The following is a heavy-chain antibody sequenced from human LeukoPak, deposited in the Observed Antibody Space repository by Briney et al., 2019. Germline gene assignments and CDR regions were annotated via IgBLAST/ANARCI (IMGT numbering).Heavy chain of an antibody. CDR2: IHSDGAST. D-gene: IGHD5-18*01. J-gene: IGHJ4*02. CDR3: ASWDLRGYSYGTLGY. CDR1: GFTFSSYW. V-gene: IGHV3-74*01. Sequence: PGGSLRLSCAASGFTFSSYWMHWVRQAPGKGLVWVPRIHSDGASTSYADSVKGRFTMSRDNAKNTLHLQMNRLRAEDTAVYYCASWDLRGYSYGTLGYWGQGTRVTVSS.